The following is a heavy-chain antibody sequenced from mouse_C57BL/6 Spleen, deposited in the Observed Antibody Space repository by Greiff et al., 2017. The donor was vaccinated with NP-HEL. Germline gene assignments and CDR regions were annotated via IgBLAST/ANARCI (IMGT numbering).Heavy chain of an antibody. CDR2: INPNNGGT. V-gene: IGHV1-26*01. Sequence: EVQLQQSGPELVKPGASVKISCKASGYTFTDYYMNWVKQSHGKSLEWIGDINPNNGGTSYNQKFKGKATLTVDKSSSTAYMELRSLTSEDSAVYYCARSDGYDVGFAYWGQGTLVTVSA. CDR1: GYTFTDYY. D-gene: IGHD2-2*01. J-gene: IGHJ3*01. CDR3: ARSDGYDVGFAY.